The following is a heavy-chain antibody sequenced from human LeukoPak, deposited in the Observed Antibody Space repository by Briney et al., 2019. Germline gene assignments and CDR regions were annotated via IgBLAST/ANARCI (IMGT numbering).Heavy chain of an antibody. CDR1: GGSISSYY. D-gene: IGHD3-9*01. CDR3: ARPYYDILSGYSPGAFDI. Sequence: SETLSLTCTVSGGSISSYYWSWIRQPPGEGLEWVAYIYYSESTNYNPSLKRRVTISVDTSKNQFSLKLSSVTAADTAVYYCARPYYDILSGYSPGAFDIWGQGTMVTVSS. J-gene: IGHJ3*02. V-gene: IGHV4-59*08. CDR2: IYYSEST.